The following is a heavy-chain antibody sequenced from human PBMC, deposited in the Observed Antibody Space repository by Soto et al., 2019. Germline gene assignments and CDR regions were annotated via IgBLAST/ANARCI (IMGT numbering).Heavy chain of an antibody. D-gene: IGHD3-16*01. V-gene: IGHV4-59*01. Sequence: SETLSLTCTVSGGSISSYYWSWIRQPPGKGLEWIGYIYYSGSTNYNPSLKGRVTISVDTSKNQFSLKLSSVTAADTAVYYCARESIMITFGGSTDAFDIWGQGTMVTVSS. CDR2: IYYSGST. CDR3: ARESIMITFGGSTDAFDI. CDR1: GGSISSYY. J-gene: IGHJ3*02.